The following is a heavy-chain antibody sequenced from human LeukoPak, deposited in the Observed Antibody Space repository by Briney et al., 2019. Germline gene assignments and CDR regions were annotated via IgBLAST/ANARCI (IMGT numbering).Heavy chain of an antibody. CDR1: GFTFSNYY. Sequence: GGSLRLSCAAAGFTFSNYYMSWIRQAPGKGLEWVSYISSSGSTIYYADSVKGRFTISRDNAKNSLYLQMNSLRAEDTAVYYCARVRKSGYSHYYYYMDVWGKGTTVTVSS. J-gene: IGHJ6*03. CDR2: ISSSGSTI. CDR3: ARVRKSGYSHYYYYMDV. D-gene: IGHD5-18*01. V-gene: IGHV3-11*04.